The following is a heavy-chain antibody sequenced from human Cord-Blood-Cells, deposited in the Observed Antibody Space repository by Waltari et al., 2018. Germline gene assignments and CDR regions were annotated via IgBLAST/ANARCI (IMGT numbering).Heavy chain of an antibody. CDR2: INHSGST. J-gene: IGHJ3*02. CDR1: GVSFSGYY. V-gene: IGHV4-34*01. D-gene: IGHD2-2*02. CDR3: ARDRDIVVVPAAIRAGAFDI. Sequence: QVQLQQWGAGLLNPSETLSLTCAVYGVSFSGYYWSWIRQPPGKGLEWIGEINHSGSTNYNPSLKGRVTISVDTSKNQFSLKLSSVTAADTAVYYCARDRDIVVVPAAIRAGAFDIWGQGTMVTVSS.